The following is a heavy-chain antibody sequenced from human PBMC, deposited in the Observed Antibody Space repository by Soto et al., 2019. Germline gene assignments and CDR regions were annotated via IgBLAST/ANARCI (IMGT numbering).Heavy chain of an antibody. CDR1: GFTFSSYS. V-gene: IGHV3-30-3*01. J-gene: IGHJ4*01. CDR2: ISYDGSNK. CDR3: ARDLSCYGSGSNHLVY. D-gene: IGHD3-10*01. Sequence: GGSLRLSCAASGFTFSSYSIHWVRQAPCKGLEWVAVISYDGSNKYYADSVKGRFTISRDNSKNTLYLQMNSLRAEDTAVYYCARDLSCYGSGSNHLVYWGQETLVTVSS.